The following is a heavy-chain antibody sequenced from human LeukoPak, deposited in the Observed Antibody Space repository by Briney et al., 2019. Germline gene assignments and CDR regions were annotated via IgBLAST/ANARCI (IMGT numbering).Heavy chain of an antibody. CDR2: ISWNSGSM. CDR1: GFTFDDYA. V-gene: IGHV3-9*01. D-gene: IGHD2-21*01. CDR3: ARDRDWYTFDY. Sequence: GGSLRLSCAASGFTFDDYAMHWVRQAPGKGLEWVSGISWNSGSMGYVDSVKGRFTISRDNAKNSLYLQMNSLRADDTAVYYCARDRDWYTFDYWGQGALVTVSS. J-gene: IGHJ4*02.